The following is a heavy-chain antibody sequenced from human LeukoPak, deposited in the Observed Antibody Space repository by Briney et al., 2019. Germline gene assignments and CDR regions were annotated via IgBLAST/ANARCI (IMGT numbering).Heavy chain of an antibody. Sequence: GGSLRLSCAASGFTISGSDMHWVRQASGKGLEWVGRIRSIANSYATAYDESVKGRFSISRDDSKNTAYLQMNSLKTEEKAVYYCTRLTMATDYSGMDVWGQGTTVTVSS. CDR2: IRSIANSYAT. D-gene: IGHD3-10*01. CDR3: TRLTMATDYSGMDV. J-gene: IGHJ6*02. V-gene: IGHV3-73*01. CDR1: GFTISGSD.